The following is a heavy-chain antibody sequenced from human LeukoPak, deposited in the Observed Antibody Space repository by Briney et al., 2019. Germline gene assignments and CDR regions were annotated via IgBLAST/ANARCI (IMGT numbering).Heavy chain of an antibody. D-gene: IGHD3-22*01. Sequence: SVTVSCMASGGTFSSYAISCVRQAPGQGRECMGGIIPIFHTANYAQKFQGTVTITADESTSTAYMELSSMRSEDTAVYYCARDYYDSSGYYLDYWGQGTLVTVSS. CDR3: ARDYYDSSGYYLDY. CDR2: IIPIFHTA. J-gene: IGHJ4*02. V-gene: IGHV1-69*01. CDR1: GGTFSSYA.